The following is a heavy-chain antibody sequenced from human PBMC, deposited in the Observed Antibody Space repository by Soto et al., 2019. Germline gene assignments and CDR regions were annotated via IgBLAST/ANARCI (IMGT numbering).Heavy chain of an antibody. J-gene: IGHJ3*02. Sequence: EVQLLESGGGLVQPGGSLRLSCAASGFTLSSYALSWVRQAPGTGLNWVSGISGSGDFTFDADSVKGRFTIYRDNSVNTLYLQMNSVRVEYTAVYYCARGPTIFGVGLYAFDIWGQGTMVTVSS. CDR3: ARGPTIFGVGLYAFDI. CDR1: GFTLSSYA. D-gene: IGHD3-3*01. V-gene: IGHV3-23*01. CDR2: ISGSGDFT.